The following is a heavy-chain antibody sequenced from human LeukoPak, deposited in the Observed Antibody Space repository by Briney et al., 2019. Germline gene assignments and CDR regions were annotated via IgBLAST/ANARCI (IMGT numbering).Heavy chain of an antibody. D-gene: IGHD6-13*01. J-gene: IGHJ5*02. CDR2: ISGSGGST. CDR1: GFTFGSYA. CDR3: AGAGYSSSWWMGNWFDP. Sequence: QPGGSLRLSCAASGFTFGSYAMSWVRQAPGKGLKWVSAISGSGGSTYYADSVKGRFTISRDNSKNTLYLQMNSLRAEDTAVYYCAGAGYSSSWWMGNWFDPWGQGTLVTVSS. V-gene: IGHV3-23*01.